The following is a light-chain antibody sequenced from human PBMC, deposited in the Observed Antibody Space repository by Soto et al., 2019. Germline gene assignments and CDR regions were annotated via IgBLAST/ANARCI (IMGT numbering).Light chain of an antibody. CDR3: MQSLQTPLT. V-gene: IGKV2-28*01. J-gene: IGKJ1*01. CDR1: QSLLDSNGDNC. CDR2: LGS. Sequence: DIVMTQSPLSLPVTPGEPASISCRSSQSLLDSNGDNCLEWYLQKPGQSPQLLIYLGSNRSSGVPDRFSGRGSGTDFTLKISRVEAEDFGVYYCMQSLQTPLTFGQGTKVEIK.